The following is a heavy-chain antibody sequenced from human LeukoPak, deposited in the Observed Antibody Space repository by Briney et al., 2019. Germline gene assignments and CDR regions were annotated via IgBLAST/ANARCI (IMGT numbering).Heavy chain of an antibody. V-gene: IGHV1-69*13. D-gene: IGHD3-22*01. Sequence: SVKVSCKASGGTFSSYAISWVRQAPGQGLEWMGGIIPIFGTANYAQKFQGRVTITADESTSTAYMELSSLRSEDTAVYYCARDGVIVDSSGYFFDYWGQGTLVTVSS. CDR3: ARDGVIVDSSGYFFDY. J-gene: IGHJ4*02. CDR1: GGTFSSYA. CDR2: IIPIFGTA.